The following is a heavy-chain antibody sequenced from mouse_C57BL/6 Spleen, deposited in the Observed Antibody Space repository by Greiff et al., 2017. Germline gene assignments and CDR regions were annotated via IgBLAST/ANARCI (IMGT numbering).Heavy chain of an antibody. CDR2: INYDGSN. CDR1: GYSITSGYY. J-gene: IGHJ2*01. V-gene: IGHV3-6*01. CDR3: AREGDYDVFDY. D-gene: IGHD2-4*01. Sequence: EVKLVESGPGLVKPSQSLSLTCSVTGYSITSGYYWNWIRQFPGNKLEWMGYINYDGSNNYNPSLKNRISITRDTSKNQFFLKLNSVTTEDTATYYCAREGDYDVFDYWGQGTTLTVSS.